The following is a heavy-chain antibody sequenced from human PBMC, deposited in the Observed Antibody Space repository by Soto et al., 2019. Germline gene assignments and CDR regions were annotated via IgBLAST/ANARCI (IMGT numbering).Heavy chain of an antibody. CDR1: GGSLNSGGYY. D-gene: IGHD4-17*01. V-gene: IGHV4-31*11. CDR3: ARGNYGDPYYFDH. CDR2: MYYSGSP. J-gene: IGHJ4*02. Sequence: QVQLQESGPGLVKPLQTLSLTCAVSGGSLNSGGYYWSWIRQRPGKGLEWIGYMYYSGSPYYNPSLRSRLTMSVDTSKNHFSLKLSSVTAADTAVYYCARGNYGDPYYFDHWGQGILVTVSS.